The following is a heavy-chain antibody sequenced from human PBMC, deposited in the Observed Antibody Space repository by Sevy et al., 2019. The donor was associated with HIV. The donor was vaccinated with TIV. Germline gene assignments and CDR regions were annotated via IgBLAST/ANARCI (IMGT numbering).Heavy chain of an antibody. CDR1: GFTFSSYS. CDR2: ISSSSSYI. V-gene: IGHV3-21*01. D-gene: IGHD5-12*01. J-gene: IGHJ5*02. CDR3: ARDINSGYVGWFDP. Sequence: GGSLRLSCAASGFTFSSYSMNWVRQAPGKGLEWVSSISSSSSYIYYADSVKGRFTISRDNAKNSLYLQMNSLRAEDTAVYYWARDINSGYVGWFDPWGQGTLVTVSS.